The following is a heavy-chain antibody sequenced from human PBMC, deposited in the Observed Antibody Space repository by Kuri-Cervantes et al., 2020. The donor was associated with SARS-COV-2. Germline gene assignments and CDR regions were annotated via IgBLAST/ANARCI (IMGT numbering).Heavy chain of an antibody. D-gene: IGHD6-19*01. CDR3: ARDPDSSGWYAGDAFDI. Sequence: GESLKISCAASGSTFSSYWMHWVRQAPGKGLVWVSRINSDGSSTSYADSVKGRFTISRDNAKNTLYLQMSSLRAEDTAVYYCARDPDSSGWYAGDAFDIWGQGTMVTVSS. CDR1: GSTFSSYW. V-gene: IGHV3-74*01. CDR2: INSDGSST. J-gene: IGHJ3*02.